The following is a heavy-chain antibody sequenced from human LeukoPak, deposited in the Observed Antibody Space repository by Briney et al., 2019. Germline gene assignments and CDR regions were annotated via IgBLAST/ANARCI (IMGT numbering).Heavy chain of an antibody. Sequence: PGGSLRLSCAASGFTVSSNYMSWVRQAPGKGLEWVSVIYSGGSTYYADSVKGRFTIPRDNSKNTLYLQMNSLRAEDPAVYYCARDSPGDLGYWGQGTLVTVSS. D-gene: IGHD7-27*01. V-gene: IGHV3-66*02. CDR1: GFTVSSNY. J-gene: IGHJ4*02. CDR2: IYSGGST. CDR3: ARDSPGDLGY.